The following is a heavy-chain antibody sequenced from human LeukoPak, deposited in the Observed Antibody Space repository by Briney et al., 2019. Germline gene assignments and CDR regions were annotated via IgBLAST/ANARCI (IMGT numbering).Heavy chain of an antibody. Sequence: GESLKISCKGSGYSFTNYWISWVRQMPGKGLEGRGRIDPSDSYTNYSPSFQGHVTISADKSISTAYLQWSSLKASATAMYYCARPSGYSSGWDAFDIWGQGTMVTVSS. D-gene: IGHD6-19*01. CDR3: ARPSGYSSGWDAFDI. CDR2: IDPSDSYT. J-gene: IGHJ3*02. V-gene: IGHV5-10-1*01. CDR1: GYSFTNYW.